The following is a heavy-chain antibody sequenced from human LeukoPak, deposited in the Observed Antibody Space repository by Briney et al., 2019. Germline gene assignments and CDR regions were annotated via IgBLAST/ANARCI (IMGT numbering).Heavy chain of an antibody. J-gene: IGHJ5*02. D-gene: IGHD3-10*01. V-gene: IGHV4-34*01. Sequence: SETLYLTCAVYGGSFSGYYWSRIRQPPGKGLEWIEEINHSGSTNYNPSLKSRVTISVDTSKNQFSLKLSSVTAADTAVYYCARLRAGRGRYYYGSGSYYNHNWFNPWGQGTLVTVSS. CDR1: GGSFSGYY. CDR3: ARLRAGRGRYYYGSGSYYNHNWFNP. CDR2: INHSGST.